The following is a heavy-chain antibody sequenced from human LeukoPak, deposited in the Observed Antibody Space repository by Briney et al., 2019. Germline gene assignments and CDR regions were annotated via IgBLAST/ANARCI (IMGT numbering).Heavy chain of an antibody. CDR3: ARLRVRGVRVFDY. J-gene: IGHJ4*02. CDR2: IYHSGST. D-gene: IGHD3-10*01. CDR1: DYSISSGYY. Sequence: SETLSLTCTVSDYSISSGYYWGWIRQPPGKGLEWIGSIYHSGSTYYNPSLRSRVTISVDTSKNQFSLKLSSVTAADTAVYYCARLRVRGVRVFDYWGQGTLVTVSS. V-gene: IGHV4-38-2*02.